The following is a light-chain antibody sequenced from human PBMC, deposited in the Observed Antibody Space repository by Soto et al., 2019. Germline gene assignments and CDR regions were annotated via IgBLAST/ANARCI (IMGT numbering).Light chain of an antibody. CDR3: AAWDDSLNAFV. V-gene: IGLV1-44*01. Sequence: QSVLTQPPSASGTPGQRVTISCSGSSSNIGGNTVNWYQQLPGTAPKLLIYGNDQRPSGVPDRFSGSKSGTSASLAISGLQSEDEADYYCAAWDDSLNAFVFRTGTKLTVL. J-gene: IGLJ1*01. CDR2: GND. CDR1: SSNIGGNT.